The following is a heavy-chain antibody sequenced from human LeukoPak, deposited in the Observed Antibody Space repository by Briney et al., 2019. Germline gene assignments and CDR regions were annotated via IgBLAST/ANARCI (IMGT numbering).Heavy chain of an antibody. D-gene: IGHD6-13*01. Sequence: ASVKVSCKASGYTFTGYDLHWLRQAPGHGLEWMGRTDTDSGDTNYGQKFQGRITMTRDTSITTVYMEVSRLTSDDTAVYYCARDRLSAAGRGGWGPGTLVTVS. CDR1: GYTFTGYD. J-gene: IGHJ4*02. CDR3: ARDRLSAAGRGG. V-gene: IGHV1-2*06. CDR2: TDTDSGDT.